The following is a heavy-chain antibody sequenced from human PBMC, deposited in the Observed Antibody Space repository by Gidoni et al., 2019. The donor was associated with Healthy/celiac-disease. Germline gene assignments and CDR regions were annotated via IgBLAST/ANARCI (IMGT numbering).Heavy chain of an antibody. D-gene: IGHD5-12*01. CDR2: IIPILGIA. Sequence: QVQLVQSGAEVKKPGSSVKVSCKASGGTFSSYAISWVRQAPGQGLEWMGRIIPILGIANYAQKFQGRVTITADKSTSTAYMELSSLRSEDTAVYYCARVEDGYNYAFDYWGQEPWSPSPQ. J-gene: IGHJ4*01. CDR3: ARVEDGYNYAFDY. CDR1: GGTFSSYA. V-gene: IGHV1-69*04.